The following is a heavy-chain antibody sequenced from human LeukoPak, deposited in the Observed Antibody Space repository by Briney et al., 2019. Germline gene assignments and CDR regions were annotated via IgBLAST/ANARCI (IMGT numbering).Heavy chain of an antibody. CDR3: ARSSHLGDIDY. CDR1: GGSISSGGYS. V-gene: IGHV4-30-2*03. Sequence: SETLSLTCAVSGGSISSGGYSWSWIRQPPGKGLEWIGSIYRSGSTYFNPSLESRLTISVDTSNNHFSLKLSSVTAADTAVYYCARSSHLGDIDYWGQGTLVTVSS. D-gene: IGHD2-21*01. J-gene: IGHJ4*02. CDR2: IYRSGST.